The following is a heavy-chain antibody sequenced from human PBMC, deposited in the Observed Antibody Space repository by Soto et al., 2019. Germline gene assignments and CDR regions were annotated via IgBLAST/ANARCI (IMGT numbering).Heavy chain of an antibody. Sequence: QVQLQESGPGLVKPSQTLSLTCTVSGGSISSGGYYWSWLRQHPGKGLEWIGYIYYSGSTYYNPSLKSRVTMSVETSKSQFALKLSSVTAADTAVYYCAREVHCSGSYVRCFDPWVQGTLVTVSS. V-gene: IGHV4-31*03. CDR1: GGSISSGGYY. J-gene: IGHJ5*02. CDR2: IYYSGST. D-gene: IGHD3-10*02. CDR3: AREVHCSGSYVRCFDP.